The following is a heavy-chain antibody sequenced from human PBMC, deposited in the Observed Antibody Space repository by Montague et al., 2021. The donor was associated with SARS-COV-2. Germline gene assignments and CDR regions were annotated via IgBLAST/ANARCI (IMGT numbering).Heavy chain of an antibody. D-gene: IGHD2-8*01. V-gene: IGHV4-34*01. CDR1: GGSFSGYH. CDR2: INHSGST. J-gene: IGHJ6*03. Sequence: SEPLSLTCAVYGGSFSGYHWTWIRQPPGKGLEWIGEINHSGSTNYNPSLKSRLTISVDTSKNQFSLKLSSVTAADTAVYYCARGLVSGEEDAVMVYFFYYMDVWGKGTTVTVSS. CDR3: ARGLVSGEEDAVMVYFFYYMDV.